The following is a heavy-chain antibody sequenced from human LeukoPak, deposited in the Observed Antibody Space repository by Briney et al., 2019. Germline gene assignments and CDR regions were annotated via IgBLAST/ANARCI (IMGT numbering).Heavy chain of an antibody. D-gene: IGHD1-7*01. CDR2: IYHSGST. V-gene: IGHV4-34*01. CDR3: ARSITGTWANFDY. Sequence: SETLSLTCAVYGGSFSGYYWSWIRQPPGKGLEWIGYIYHSGSTYYNPSLKSRVTISVDRSKNRFSLKLSSVTAADTAVYYCARSITGTWANFDYWGQGTLVTVSS. CDR1: GGSFSGYY. J-gene: IGHJ4*02.